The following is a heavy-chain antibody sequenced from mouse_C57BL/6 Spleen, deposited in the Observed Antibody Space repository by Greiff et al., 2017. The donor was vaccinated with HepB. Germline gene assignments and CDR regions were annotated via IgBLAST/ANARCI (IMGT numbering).Heavy chain of an antibody. CDR1: GYSFTDYN. J-gene: IGHJ1*03. CDR3: ARSGYDGYLYWYFDV. V-gene: IGHV1-39*01. CDR2: INPNYGTT. D-gene: IGHD2-3*01. Sequence: LVESGPELVKPGASVKISCKASGYSFTDYNMNWVKQSNGKSLEWIGVINPNYGTTSYNQKFKGKATLTVDQSSSTAYMQLNSLTSEDSAVYYCARSGYDGYLYWYFDVWGTGTTVTVSS.